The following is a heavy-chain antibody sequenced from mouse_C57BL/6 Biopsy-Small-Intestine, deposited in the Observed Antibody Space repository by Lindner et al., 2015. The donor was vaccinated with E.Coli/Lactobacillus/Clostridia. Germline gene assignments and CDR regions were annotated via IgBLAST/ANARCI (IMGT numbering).Heavy chain of an antibody. CDR1: GYTFTIYD. CDR2: VYPRDGST. CDR3: TRPYYGAFDY. J-gene: IGHJ2*01. Sequence: VQLQDRGPELVKPGASVKLSCKASGYTFTIYDINWVKQRPGQGLEWIGWVYPRDGSTKYNETFKGKATLTVDTSSSTAYMELHSLTSEDSAVYFCTRPYYGAFDYWGQGTTLTVSS. D-gene: IGHD1-1*01. V-gene: IGHV1-85*01.